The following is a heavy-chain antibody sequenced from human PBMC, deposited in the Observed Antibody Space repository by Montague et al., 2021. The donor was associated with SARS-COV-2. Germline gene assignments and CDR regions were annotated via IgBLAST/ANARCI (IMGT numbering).Heavy chain of an antibody. CDR1: GDSISDYY. CDR3: ARGQRVSRIFCDVDV. V-gene: IGHV4-59*01. J-gene: IGHJ6*02. CDR2: IFHSGGT. Sequence: SETLSLTCTVAGDSISDYYWSWIRQPPGMGLEWIGDIFHSGGTNYNPSLKSRVTISLDTSKNQFSLRLSSVTAADTAIYYCARGQRVSRIFCDVDVWGQGTPVTVSS. D-gene: IGHD2-8*01.